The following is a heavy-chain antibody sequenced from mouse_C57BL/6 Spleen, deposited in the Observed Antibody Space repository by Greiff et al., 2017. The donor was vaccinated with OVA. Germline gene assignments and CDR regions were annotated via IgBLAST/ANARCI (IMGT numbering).Heavy chain of an antibody. CDR2: INPNNGGT. J-gene: IGHJ2*01. Sequence: VQLQQSGPELVKPGASVKISCKASGYTFTDYYMNWVKQSHGKSLEWIGDINPNNGGTSYNQKFKGKATLTVDKSSSTAYMERRSLTSEDSAVYYCARIELGHCDYWGQGTTLTVSS. D-gene: IGHD4-1*01. V-gene: IGHV1-26*01. CDR3: ARIELGHCDY. CDR1: GYTFTDYY.